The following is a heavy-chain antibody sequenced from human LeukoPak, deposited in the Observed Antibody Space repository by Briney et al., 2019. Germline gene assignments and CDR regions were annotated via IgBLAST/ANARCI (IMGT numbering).Heavy chain of an antibody. CDR1: GYTFTSYD. J-gene: IGHJ4*02. CDR2: IIPIFGTA. CDR3: ARSEYCSGGSCSNDY. D-gene: IGHD2-15*01. V-gene: IGHV1-69*06. Sequence: SVKVSCKASGYTFTSYDINWVRQATGQGLEWMGGIIPIFGTANYEQKFQGRVTITADKSTSTAYMELSSLRSEDTAVYYCARSEYCSGGSCSNDYWGQGTLVTVSS.